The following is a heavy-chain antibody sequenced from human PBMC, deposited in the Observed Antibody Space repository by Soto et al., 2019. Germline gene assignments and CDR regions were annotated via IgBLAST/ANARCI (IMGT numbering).Heavy chain of an antibody. Sequence: QVQLVESGGGVVQPGMSLSLSCAASGFTFSSDGMHCVRQAPGKGLEWVAVISYDGSNKYYADSVKGRFTISRDNSKNTLYLQMNSLRAEDTAVYYCEKDLYWNYYYYSGMDVWGQGTTVTVSS. V-gene: IGHV3-30*18. CDR1: GFTFSSDG. CDR3: EKDLYWNYYYYSGMDV. CDR2: ISYDGSNK. D-gene: IGHD1-1*01. J-gene: IGHJ6*02.